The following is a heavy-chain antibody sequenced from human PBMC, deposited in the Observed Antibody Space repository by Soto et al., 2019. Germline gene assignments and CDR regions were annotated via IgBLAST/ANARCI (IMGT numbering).Heavy chain of an antibody. D-gene: IGHD2-15*01. J-gene: IGHJ3*02. CDR1: GGSFSGYY. Sequence: QVQLQQWGAGLLKPSETLSLTCAVYGGSFSGYYWSWIRQPPGKGLEWIGEINHSGSTNYNPSLKSRVTISVDTSKNQFSLKLSSVTAADTAVYYCARDYCSGGSCHDAFDIWGQGTMVTVSS. V-gene: IGHV4-34*01. CDR3: ARDYCSGGSCHDAFDI. CDR2: INHSGST.